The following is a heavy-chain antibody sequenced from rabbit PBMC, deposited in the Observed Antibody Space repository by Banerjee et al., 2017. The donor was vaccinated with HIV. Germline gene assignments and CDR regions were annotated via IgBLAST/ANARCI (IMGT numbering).Heavy chain of an antibody. CDR2: IAAGSSGST. CDR1: GFSFSSSND. Sequence: QEQLEESGGDLVKPGASLTLTCTASGFSFSSSNDMCWVRQAPGKGLEWIACIAAGSSGSTYYASWAKGRFTISKTSSTTVTLQMTSLTAADTATYFCARSNDWGLEYFHLWGPGTLVTVS. V-gene: IGHV1S45*01. J-gene: IGHJ4*01. D-gene: IGHD4-1*01. CDR3: ARSNDWGLEYFHL.